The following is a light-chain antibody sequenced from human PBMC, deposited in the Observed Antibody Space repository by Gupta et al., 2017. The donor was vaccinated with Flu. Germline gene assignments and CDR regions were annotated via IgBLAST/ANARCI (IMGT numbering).Light chain of an antibody. CDR2: EVS. CDR3: SSYTSSSTV. V-gene: IGLV2-14*01. J-gene: IGLJ3*02. Sequence: QSITISCTGTSSDVGGYNYVSWHQQHPGKAHKLMIYEVSNRPSGGSNRFSGSKSGNTASLTISGLQAEDEADYYCSSYTSSSTVFGGGTKLTVL. CDR1: SSDVGGYNY.